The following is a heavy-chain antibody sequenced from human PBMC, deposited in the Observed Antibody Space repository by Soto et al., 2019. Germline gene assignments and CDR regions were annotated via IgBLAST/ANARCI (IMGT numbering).Heavy chain of an antibody. Sequence: PGGSLRLSCAASGFTVSNAWLSWVRQAPWKGLELVGLIKSKTDVVTTDYAAPVKGGFTLSRDDSKNTLYLQMHSLKTEDTAVYYCTTESEPVAGSSDWFDPWGQGTLVTVSS. CDR3: TTESEPVAGSSDWFDP. CDR1: GFTVSNAW. V-gene: IGHV3-15*01. D-gene: IGHD6-19*01. J-gene: IGHJ5*02. CDR2: IKSKTDVVTT.